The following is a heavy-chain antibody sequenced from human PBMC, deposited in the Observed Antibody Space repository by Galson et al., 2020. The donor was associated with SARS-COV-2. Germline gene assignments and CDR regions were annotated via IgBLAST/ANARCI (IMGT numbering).Heavy chain of an antibody. D-gene: IGHD6-13*01. CDR3: ARDLGIAAAGTSPECFQH. CDR2: IWYDGSNN. Sequence: SLKISCAASGFTFSSYGMHWVRQAPGKGLEWVAVIWYDGSNNYYADSVKGRFTISSANSKTTLYLQMNSLTAEDTAVYYCARDLGIAAAGTSPECFQHWGQGTLVTVSS. V-gene: IGHV3-33*01. J-gene: IGHJ1*01. CDR1: GFTFSSYG.